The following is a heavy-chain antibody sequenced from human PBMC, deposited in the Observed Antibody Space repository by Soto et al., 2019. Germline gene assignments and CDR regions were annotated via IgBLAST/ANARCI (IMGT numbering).Heavy chain of an antibody. CDR3: ARVPDR. CDR1: GGSISSGGYS. Sequence: SETLSLTCAVSGGSISSGGYSWSWIRQPPGKGLERIGYIYHSGSTYYNTSIKSRVTISVDRSKNQFSLKLSSVTAADTAVYYCARVPDRWGQGTLVTVSS. D-gene: IGHD2-2*01. V-gene: IGHV4-30-2*01. CDR2: IYHSGST. J-gene: IGHJ5*02.